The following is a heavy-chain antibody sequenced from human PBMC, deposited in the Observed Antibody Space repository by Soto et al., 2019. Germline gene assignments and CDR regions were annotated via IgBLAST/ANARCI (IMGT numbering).Heavy chain of an antibody. V-gene: IGHV3-30*18. CDR3: AKDLVSFSNPYKNWVDP. Sequence: SLRLSCAASGFTFSSYGMHWVRQAPGKGLEWVAVISYDGSNKYYADSVKGRFTISRDNSKNTLYLQMNSLRAEDTAVYYCAKDLVSFSNPYKNWVDPWGQGTLVTVSS. D-gene: IGHD1-1*01. CDR1: GFTFSSYG. CDR2: ISYDGSNK. J-gene: IGHJ5*02.